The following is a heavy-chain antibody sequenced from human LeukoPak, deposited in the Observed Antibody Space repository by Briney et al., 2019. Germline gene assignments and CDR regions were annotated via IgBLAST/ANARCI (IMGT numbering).Heavy chain of an antibody. Sequence: NLGGPLQISCQGSGSRFTSYWSGWVRPLPGKGLEWMGIIYTGDSDTRYSPSFQGQVTISADKSISTAYLQWSSLKASDTAMYYCARIGGIAADFDYWGQGTLVTVSS. D-gene: IGHD6-13*01. J-gene: IGHJ4*02. CDR3: ARIGGIAADFDY. CDR2: IYTGDSDT. CDR1: GSRFTSYW. V-gene: IGHV5-51*01.